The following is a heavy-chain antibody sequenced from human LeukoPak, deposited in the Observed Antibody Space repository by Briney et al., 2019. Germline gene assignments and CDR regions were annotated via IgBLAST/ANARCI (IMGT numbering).Heavy chain of an antibody. CDR3: AKDRGYSYGRVPVY. J-gene: IGHJ4*02. D-gene: IGHD5-18*01. CDR1: GFTFSTYA. CDR2: ISSSGSTI. Sequence: GGSLRLSCAASGFTFSTYAMHWVRQAPGKGLEWVSYISSSGSTIYYADSVKGRFTISRDNAKNSLYLQMNSLRAEDTAVYYCAKDRGYSYGRVPVYWGQGTLVTVSS. V-gene: IGHV3-48*03.